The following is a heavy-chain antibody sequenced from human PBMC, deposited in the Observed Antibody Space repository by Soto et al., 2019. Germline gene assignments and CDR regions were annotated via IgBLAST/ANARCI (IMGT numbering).Heavy chain of an antibody. J-gene: IGHJ4*02. CDR2: ISAYNGNT. D-gene: IGHD3-9*01. Sequence: ASVKVSCKASGYTFTSYGISWVRQAPGQGLEWMGWISAYNGNTNYAQKLQGRVTMTTDTSTSTAYMELRSLRSDDTAVYYCATIGILTGYYGFFDYWGQGTLVTVPQ. CDR3: ATIGILTGYYGFFDY. CDR1: GYTFTSYG. V-gene: IGHV1-18*01.